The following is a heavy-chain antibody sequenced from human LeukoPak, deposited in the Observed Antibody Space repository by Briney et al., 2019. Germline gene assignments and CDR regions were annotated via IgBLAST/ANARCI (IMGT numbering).Heavy chain of an antibody. CDR3: ARGSGSYYRKSVDY. D-gene: IGHD3-10*01. V-gene: IGHV4-61*01. CDR1: GGSVSSGSYY. J-gene: IGHJ4*02. Sequence: PSETLSLTCTVSGGSVSSGSYYWSWIRQPPGKGLEWMGYIYYSGSTNYNPSLKSRVTISVDTSKNQFSLKLSSVTAADTAVYYCARGSGSYYRKSVDYWGQGTLVTVSS. CDR2: IYYSGST.